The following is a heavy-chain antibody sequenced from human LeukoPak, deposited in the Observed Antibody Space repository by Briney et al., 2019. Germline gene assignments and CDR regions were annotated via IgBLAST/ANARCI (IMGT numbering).Heavy chain of an antibody. J-gene: IGHJ5*02. V-gene: IGHV4-38-2*01. CDR2: IYHSGST. CDR3: ARHPILANAWFENPSYNWFDP. D-gene: IGHD3-10*01. CDR1: GYSISSGYY. Sequence: SETLSLTCAVSGYSISSGYYWGWIRQPPGKGLEWIGSIYHSGSTYYNPSLKSRVTISVDTSKNQFSLKLSSVTAADTAVYYCARHPILANAWFENPSYNWFDPWGQGTLVTVSS.